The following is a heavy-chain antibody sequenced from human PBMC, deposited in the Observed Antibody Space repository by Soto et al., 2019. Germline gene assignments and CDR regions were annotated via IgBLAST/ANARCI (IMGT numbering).Heavy chain of an antibody. Sequence: PVGSLRLSCAASGFTFSSYEMNWVRQAPGKGLEWVSYISRSGSTIYYADSVKGRFTISRDNAKNSLYLQMNSLRAEDTAVYYCARDSYCSNTSCRLYYFDYWGQGTLVTVSS. V-gene: IGHV3-48*03. CDR1: GFTFSSYE. J-gene: IGHJ4*02. CDR3: ARDSYCSNTSCRLYYFDY. D-gene: IGHD2-2*01. CDR2: ISRSGSTI.